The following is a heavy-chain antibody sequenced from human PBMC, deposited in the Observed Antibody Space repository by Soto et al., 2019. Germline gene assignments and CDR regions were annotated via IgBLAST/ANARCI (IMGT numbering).Heavy chain of an antibody. CDR1: GGSISSSSYY. J-gene: IGHJ3*02. Sequence: SETLSLTCTVSGGSISSSSYYWGWIRQPPGKGLEWIGSIYYSGSTYYNPSLKSRVTISVDTSKNQFSLKLSSVTAADTAVYYCASGRHCSSTSCYFVNDAFDIWGQGTMVTVSS. V-gene: IGHV4-39*01. D-gene: IGHD2-2*01. CDR3: ASGRHCSSTSCYFVNDAFDI. CDR2: IYYSGST.